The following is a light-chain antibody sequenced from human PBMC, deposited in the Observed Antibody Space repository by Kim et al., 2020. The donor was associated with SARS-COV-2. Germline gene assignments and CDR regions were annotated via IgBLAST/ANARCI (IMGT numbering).Light chain of an antibody. CDR1: SSNIGAGYD. J-gene: IGLJ1*01. CDR2: VNS. CDR3: QSYDSSLSGYV. V-gene: IGLV1-40*01. Sequence: QRVTISCTGSSSNIGAGYDVHWYQLLPGTAPKLLIYVNSNRPSGVPDRFSGSKSGTADTLAITGLQAEDEADYYCQSYDSSLSGYVFGTGTKVTVL.